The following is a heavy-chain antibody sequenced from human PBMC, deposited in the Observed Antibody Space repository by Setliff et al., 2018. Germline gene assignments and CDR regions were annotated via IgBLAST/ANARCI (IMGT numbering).Heavy chain of an antibody. J-gene: IGHJ4*02. D-gene: IGHD3-3*01. V-gene: IGHV4-34*01. CDR1: GGSFSDYY. CDR2: INQSGNT. CDR3: RFWSSYYKNDY. Sequence: SETLSLTCTVYGGSFSDYYWGWIRQSPGKRPEWIAEINQSGNTNYNPSLNSRVSVSVDTPTNQFSLKVLSVTAADTAVYYCRFWSSYYKNDYWALGTLVTVSS.